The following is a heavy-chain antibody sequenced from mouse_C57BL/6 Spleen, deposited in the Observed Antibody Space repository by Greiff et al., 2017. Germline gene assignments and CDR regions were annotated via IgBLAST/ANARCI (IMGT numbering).Heavy chain of an antibody. CDR2: LWSDGST. D-gene: IGHD1-1*01. J-gene: IGHJ2*01. CDR3: ARGTTVLDY. CDR1: GFSLTSYG. V-gene: IGHV2-6*03. Sequence: VKLMESGPGLVAPSQSLSITCTVSGFSLTSYGVHWVRQPPRQGLEWLVVLWSDGSTTYNSAPKSKLSISKDNSKSPVFLKMNSHQTDDTAMYYWARGTTVLDYWGQGTTLTVSS.